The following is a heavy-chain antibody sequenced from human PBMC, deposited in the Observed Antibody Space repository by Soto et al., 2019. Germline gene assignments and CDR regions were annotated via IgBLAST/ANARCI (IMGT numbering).Heavy chain of an antibody. CDR3: AKGHGYGDYVYFDY. CDR2: ISGSGGST. V-gene: IGHV3-23*01. D-gene: IGHD4-17*01. CDR1: GFTLSSYA. Sequence: PGGSLRLSCAASGFTLSSYAMSWVRQAPGKGLEWVSAISGSGGSTYYADSVKGRFTISRDNSKNTLYLQMNSLRAEDTAVYYCAKGHGYGDYVYFDYWGQGTLVTVSS. J-gene: IGHJ4*02.